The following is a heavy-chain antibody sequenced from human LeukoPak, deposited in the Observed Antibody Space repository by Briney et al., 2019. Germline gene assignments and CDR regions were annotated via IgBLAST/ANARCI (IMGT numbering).Heavy chain of an antibody. CDR3: ARDLSYYDSSVPSWFDP. J-gene: IGHJ5*02. Sequence: PGGSLRLSCAASGFTFSSYSMNWVRQAPGKGLEWVSYISSSSSTIYYAGSVKGRFTISRDNAKNSLYLQMNSLRAEDTAVYYCARDLSYYDSSVPSWFDPWGQGTLVTVSS. CDR2: ISSSSSTI. D-gene: IGHD3-22*01. CDR1: GFTFSSYS. V-gene: IGHV3-48*01.